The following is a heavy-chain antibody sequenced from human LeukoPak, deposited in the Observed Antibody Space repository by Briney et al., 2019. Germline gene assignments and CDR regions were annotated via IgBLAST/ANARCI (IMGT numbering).Heavy chain of an antibody. V-gene: IGHV3-23*01. Sequence: GGSLRLSCAASGFTFSNYWMRWVRQAPGKGLEWVSAISGSGGSTYYADSVKGRFTISRDNSKNTLYLQMNSLRAEDTAVYYCAKSVIAVADAFDIWGQGTMVTVSS. J-gene: IGHJ3*02. CDR3: AKSVIAVADAFDI. CDR2: ISGSGGST. D-gene: IGHD6-19*01. CDR1: GFTFSNYW.